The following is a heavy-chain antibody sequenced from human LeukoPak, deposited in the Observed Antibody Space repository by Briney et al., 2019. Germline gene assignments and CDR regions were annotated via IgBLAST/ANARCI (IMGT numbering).Heavy chain of an antibody. CDR1: GYSFTSYD. CDR2: MNPNSGNT. CDR3: ARGSMYSTSERPYYYYYMDV. D-gene: IGHD6-6*01. Sequence: GASVKVSCKASGYSFTSYDINWVRQATGQGLEWMGWMNPNSGNTGYAQKFQGRVTMTRDTSITTAYMELTSLRSEDTAVYYCARGSMYSTSERPYYYYYMDVWGKGTTVTVSS. V-gene: IGHV1-8*01. J-gene: IGHJ6*03.